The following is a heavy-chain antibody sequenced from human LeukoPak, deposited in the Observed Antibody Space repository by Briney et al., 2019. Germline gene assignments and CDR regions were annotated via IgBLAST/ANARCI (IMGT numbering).Heavy chain of an antibody. CDR2: IYHSGST. D-gene: IGHD5-18*01. CDR1: GYSISSGYY. J-gene: IGHJ5*02. V-gene: IGHV4-38-2*02. Sequence: PSETLSLTCTVSGYSISSGYYWGWIRQPPGKGLEWIGSIYHSGSTYYNPSLKSRVTISVDTSKNQFSLKLSSVTAADTAVYYCASQKVDTAMVGFDPWGQGTLVTVSS. CDR3: ASQKVDTAMVGFDP.